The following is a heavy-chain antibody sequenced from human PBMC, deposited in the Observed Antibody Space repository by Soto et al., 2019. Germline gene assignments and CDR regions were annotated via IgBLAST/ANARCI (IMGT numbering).Heavy chain of an antibody. CDR3: ARDRAYYESSVLYFDY. V-gene: IGHV4-59*01. CDR2: IYDSGST. D-gene: IGHD3-22*01. Sequence: KTSETLSLTCTVSGDSIRSYYWSWIRQPPGKGLEWIGYIYDSGSTNYNPSLKSRVTISVDTSKSQFSLKLSSVTAADTAVYYCARDRAYYESSVLYFDYWGQGTLVTVSS. J-gene: IGHJ4*02. CDR1: GDSIRSYY.